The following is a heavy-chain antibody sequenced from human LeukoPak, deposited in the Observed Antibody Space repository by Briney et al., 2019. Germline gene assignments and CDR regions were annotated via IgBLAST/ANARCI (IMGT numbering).Heavy chain of an antibody. CDR3: ARGVGSSSSNWFDP. J-gene: IGHJ5*02. CDR2: VYSSGNT. V-gene: IGHV4-61*02. D-gene: IGHD6-6*01. Sequence: PSETLSLTCTVSGDSISSGTYYWSWIRQPAGKGLERIGRVYSSGNTNHNPSLKSRVTISIDTSKNQFSLKLSSVTAADTAAYYCARGVGSSSSNWFDPWGQGTLVTVSS. CDR1: GDSISSGTYY.